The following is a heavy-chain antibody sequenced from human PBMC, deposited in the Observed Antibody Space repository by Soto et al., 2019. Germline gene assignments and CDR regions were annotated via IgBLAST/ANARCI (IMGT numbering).Heavy chain of an antibody. CDR1: GLTFSNVW. Sequence: GGSLRLSCAASGLTFSNVWMTWVRQAPGKGLEWVGRIKCKRDGETADVAAPVKARFTISRDDSKNTVFLEMNSLKSEDTALYYCAITATINRDSSSSLDYWGRGTQVTVSS. J-gene: IGHJ4*02. CDR2: IKCKRDGETA. D-gene: IGHD5-12*01. V-gene: IGHV3-15*01. CDR3: AITATINRDSSSSLDY.